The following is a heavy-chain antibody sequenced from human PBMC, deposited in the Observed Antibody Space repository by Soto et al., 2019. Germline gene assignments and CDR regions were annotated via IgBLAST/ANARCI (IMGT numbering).Heavy chain of an antibody. CDR3: ARGHYYDFWSGYYPDYYYYGMDV. V-gene: IGHV1-69*06. D-gene: IGHD3-3*01. J-gene: IGHJ6*02. CDR1: GGTFSSYA. CDR2: IIPIFGTA. Sequence: SVKVSCNASGGTFSSYAISWVRPAPGQGLEWMGGIIPIFGTANYAQKFQGRVTITADKSTSTAYMELSSLRSEDTAVYYCARGHYYDFWSGYYPDYYYYGMDVWGQGTTVTVSS.